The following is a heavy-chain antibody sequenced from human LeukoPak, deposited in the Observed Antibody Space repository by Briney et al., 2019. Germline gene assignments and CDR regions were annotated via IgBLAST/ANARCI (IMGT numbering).Heavy chain of an antibody. J-gene: IGHJ4*02. CDR2: IYYSGST. CDR1: GGSISSGDYY. CDR3: ARDRSTGPFFDY. Sequence: SETLSLTCTISGGSISSGDYYWSWIRQPPGKGLEWIGYIYYSGSTNYNPSLKSRVTISVDTFKNQFSLKLSSVTAADTAVYYCARDRSTGPFFDYWGQGTLVTVSS. V-gene: IGHV4-61*08. D-gene: IGHD2-2*01.